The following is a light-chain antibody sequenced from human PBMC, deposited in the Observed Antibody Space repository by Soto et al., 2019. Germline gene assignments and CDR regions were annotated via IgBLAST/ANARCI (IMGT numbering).Light chain of an antibody. CDR1: QGINKF. CDR2: TAS. J-gene: IGKJ4*01. V-gene: IGKV1-16*01. CDR3: QQYESFPLT. Sequence: DIPMTQSPSSLSASVGDSVTITCRASQGINKFLAWFQQNPGTAPKSLISTASRLQSGVPSRFSGSGSGTHFTLTINNLQPEDFATYYCQQYESFPLTFGGGTRVEIK.